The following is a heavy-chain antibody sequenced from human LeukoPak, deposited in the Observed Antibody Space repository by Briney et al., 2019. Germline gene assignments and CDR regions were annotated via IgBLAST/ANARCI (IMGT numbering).Heavy chain of an antibody. CDR3: ARESSGWYAPFDY. Sequence: PTGGSLRLSCAASGFTFSTSSMSWVRQAPGKGLEWVANIKQDGSEKYYVDSVKGRFTISRDNAKNSLYLQMNSLRAEDTAVYYCARESSGWYAPFDYWGQGTLVTVSS. CDR2: IKQDGSEK. D-gene: IGHD6-19*01. J-gene: IGHJ4*02. V-gene: IGHV3-7*01. CDR1: GFTFSTSS.